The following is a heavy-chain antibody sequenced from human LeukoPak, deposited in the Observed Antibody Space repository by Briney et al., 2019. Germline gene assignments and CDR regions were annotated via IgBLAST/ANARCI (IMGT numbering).Heavy chain of an antibody. CDR3: ARDRSLWFGVDYYYYGMDV. Sequence: GGSLRLSCAASGFTFSSYEMNWVRQAPGKGLEWVAYISSSGSTIYYADSVKGRFTISRDNAKNSLYQQMNSLRAEETAVYYCARDRSLWFGVDYYYYGMDVWGKGTTVTVSS. CDR2: ISSSGSTI. D-gene: IGHD3-10*01. J-gene: IGHJ6*04. CDR1: GFTFSSYE. V-gene: IGHV3-48*03.